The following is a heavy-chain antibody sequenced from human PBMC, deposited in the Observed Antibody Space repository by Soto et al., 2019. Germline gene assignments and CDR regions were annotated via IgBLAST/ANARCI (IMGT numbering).Heavy chain of an antibody. D-gene: IGHD2-21*01. CDR2: ITSNSDAI. V-gene: IGHV3-9*01. J-gene: IGHJ4*02. CDR1: GFIFEDYD. CDR3: VKGTFSRSKVIFDC. Sequence: EVQLVESGGGLAQPGRSLRLSCVASGFIFEDYDMHWVRQVPGKGLEWVSSITSNSDAIKYADSVKGRFTLSRDNAKNSMYLEMNSLRVEDTAFYLCVKGTFSRSKVIFDCWGQGTLVTVSS.